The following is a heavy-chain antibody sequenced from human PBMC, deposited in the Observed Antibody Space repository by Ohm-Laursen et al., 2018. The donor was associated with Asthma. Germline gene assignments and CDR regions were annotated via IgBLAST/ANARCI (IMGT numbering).Heavy chain of an antibody. J-gene: IGHJ4*02. Sequence: SLRLSCSASGFTFSSYSMNWVRQAPGKGLEWVSYISSSSSTIYYADSVKGRFTISRDNAQNSLYLQMNNLRDEDTAVYYCATEPYTGSYPHWGQGTLVTVSS. V-gene: IGHV3-48*02. CDR3: ATEPYTGSYPH. D-gene: IGHD1-26*01. CDR1: GFTFSSYS. CDR2: ISSSSSTI.